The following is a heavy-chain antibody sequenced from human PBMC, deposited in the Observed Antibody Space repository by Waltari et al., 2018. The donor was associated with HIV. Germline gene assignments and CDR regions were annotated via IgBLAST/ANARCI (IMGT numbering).Heavy chain of an antibody. D-gene: IGHD3-16*01. CDR2: IHNDGSST. Sequence: EVQLVESGGVLVQPGGSLRLSCAASGFTFRTYWMHWVRLGPGKGLVWVSGIHNDGSSTSYADSVKGRFTISRDNAKNTLFLQMNSLRVEDTAVYYCTRDGGGHPFVGYGMDVWGQGTTVTVSS. CDR3: TRDGGGHPFVGYGMDV. V-gene: IGHV3-74*01. CDR1: GFTFRTYW. J-gene: IGHJ6*02.